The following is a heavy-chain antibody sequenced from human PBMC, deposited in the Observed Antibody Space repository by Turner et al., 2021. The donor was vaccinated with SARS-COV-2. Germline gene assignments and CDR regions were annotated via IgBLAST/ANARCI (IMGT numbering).Heavy chain of an antibody. CDR3: ATETVTERKYNYYGMDV. Sequence: QLQLQESGPGLVKPSETLSLTCTVSGGSISSSSYYRGWIRQPPGKGLGWIGSIYYSGSTYHNPSLKSRVTISVDTSKNQFSLKLSSVTAADTAVYYCATETVTERKYNYYGMDVWGQGTTVTVSS. CDR2: IYYSGST. CDR1: GGSISSSSYY. J-gene: IGHJ6*02. V-gene: IGHV4-39*01. D-gene: IGHD4-4*01.